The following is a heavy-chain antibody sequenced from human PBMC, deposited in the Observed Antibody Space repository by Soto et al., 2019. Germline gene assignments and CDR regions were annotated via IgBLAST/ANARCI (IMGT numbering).Heavy chain of an antibody. CDR2: MNPNSVNT. CDR1: GYTFNSYD. V-gene: IGHV1-8*01. D-gene: IGHD2-2*01. J-gene: IGHJ6*02. CDR3: ARRGIVLVPSDMPGYYYDGMDV. Sequence: QVQLVQSGAEVKKPGASVKVSCKASGYTFNSYDINWVRQATGQGLEWMGWMNPNSVNTRYAQKFQGRVTMTRNTSISTVYMVLISLRSEESAVYYCARRGIVLVPSDMPGYYYDGMDVWGQGPKVTVS.